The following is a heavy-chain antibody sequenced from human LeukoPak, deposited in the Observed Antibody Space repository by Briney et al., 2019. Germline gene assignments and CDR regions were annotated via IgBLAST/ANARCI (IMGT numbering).Heavy chain of an antibody. CDR3: ARDFNYYGSGSFWFDP. J-gene: IGHJ5*02. CDR2: IHYSGST. V-gene: IGHV4-61*01. D-gene: IGHD3-10*01. CDR1: GGSVSSNSYY. Sequence: SETLSLTCTVSGGSVSSNSYYWSWIRQPEGKGLEWIGYIHYSGSTNYNPSLKSRVTISIDTSKNQFSLKLSSVTAADTAVYYCARDFNYYGSGSFWFDPRGQGTLVTVSS.